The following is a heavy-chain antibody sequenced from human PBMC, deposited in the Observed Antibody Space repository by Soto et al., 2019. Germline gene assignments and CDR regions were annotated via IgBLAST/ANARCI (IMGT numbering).Heavy chain of an antibody. J-gene: IGHJ4*02. D-gene: IGHD5-18*01. V-gene: IGHV4-31*03. CDR1: GGSISNGGYY. CDR2: IYYSGST. CDR3: ARSDVDTAMVYGFDY. Sequence: PSETLCLTCTVSGGSISNGGYYWSRIRQHPGKGLEWIGYIYYSGSTYYNPSLKSRVTISVDMSKNQFSLKLSSVTAADTAVYYCARSDVDTAMVYGFDYWGQGTLVTVSS.